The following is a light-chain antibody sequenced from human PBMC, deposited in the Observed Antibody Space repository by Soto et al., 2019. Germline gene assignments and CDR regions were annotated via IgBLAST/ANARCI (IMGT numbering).Light chain of an antibody. CDR2: GAS. V-gene: IGKV3-15*01. Sequence: EIVMTQSPATLSVSPGERATVSCRASQSVSSNLAWYQQKPGQAPRLLIYGASTRATGIPARFSGSGSGTEFTLTISNLQSEDFAVYYCQQYNNWYTFGQGTKLEIK. CDR3: QQYNNWYT. J-gene: IGKJ2*01. CDR1: QSVSSN.